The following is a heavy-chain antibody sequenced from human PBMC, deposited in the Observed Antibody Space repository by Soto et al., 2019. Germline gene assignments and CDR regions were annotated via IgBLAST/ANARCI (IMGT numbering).Heavy chain of an antibody. CDR3: ARDLGSGYDPGDY. CDR1: GDIFSGYS. D-gene: IGHD5-12*01. CDR2: IIPIFGTT. J-gene: IGHJ4*02. Sequence: VQLVQSGAEVKKPGSSVKVSCKTSGDIFSGYSISWVRQAPGQGLEWMGGIIPIFGTTNYAQRFHGRVTITADKSTSTVYMELYSLKSEDTAVYYCARDLGSGYDPGDYWGQGTLVTVSS. V-gene: IGHV1-69*14.